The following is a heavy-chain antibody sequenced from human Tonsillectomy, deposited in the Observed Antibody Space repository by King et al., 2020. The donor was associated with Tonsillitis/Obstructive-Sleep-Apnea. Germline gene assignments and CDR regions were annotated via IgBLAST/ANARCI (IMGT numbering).Heavy chain of an antibody. Sequence: QLVQSGTEVKKPGASVKVSCQASGYTFTTYGISWVRQAPGQGLEWMGWISPYNGDTNYAQTLQGRVTMTTGTSTSTAYMELRSLRSDDTAVYYCARDSMSHYYDSSDYYPFDYWGQGTLVTVSS. CDR2: ISPYNGDT. CDR3: ARDSMSHYYDSSDYYPFDY. D-gene: IGHD3-22*01. J-gene: IGHJ4*02. CDR1: GYTFTTYG. V-gene: IGHV1-18*01.